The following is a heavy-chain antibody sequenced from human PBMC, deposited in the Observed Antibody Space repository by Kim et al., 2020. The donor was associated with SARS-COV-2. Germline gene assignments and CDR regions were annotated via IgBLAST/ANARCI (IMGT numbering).Heavy chain of an antibody. J-gene: IGHJ4*02. D-gene: IGHD6-19*01. V-gene: IGHV4-39*01. CDR3: ARQIRGGIAVVVMYYFEY. Sequence: SETLSLTCSVSGGSISSSSYYWGWIRQPPGKALEWIGSIYYSGSTYYNPSLKSRVTISVDTSKNQFSLKLSSVTAADTAVYYCARQIRGGIAVVVMYYFEYWGQGALVTVSS. CDR1: GGSISSSSYY. CDR2: IYYSGST.